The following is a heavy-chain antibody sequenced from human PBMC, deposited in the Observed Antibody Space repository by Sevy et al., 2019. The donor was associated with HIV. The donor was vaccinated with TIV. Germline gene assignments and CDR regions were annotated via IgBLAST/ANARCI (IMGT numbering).Heavy chain of an antibody. J-gene: IGHJ4*02. V-gene: IGHV4-31*03. D-gene: IGHD1-26*01. CDR2: IYYSGST. Sequence: SETLSLTCTVSGGPMRSSGHYWTWIRQHPGKGLELVGYIYYSGSTYYNPSLKSRLAISIDTSQNQLSLKLSSVTAADTAIYYCATPRPTPGGDSFDRWGQGILVTVSS. CDR1: GGPMRSSGHY. CDR3: ATPRPTPGGDSFDR.